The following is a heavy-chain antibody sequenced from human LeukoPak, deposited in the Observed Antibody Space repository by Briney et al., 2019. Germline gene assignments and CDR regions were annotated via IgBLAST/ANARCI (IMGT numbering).Heavy chain of an antibody. J-gene: IGHJ6*03. CDR2: INSDGSST. V-gene: IGHV3-74*01. CDR1: RFTFSTYR. CDR3: ARDLGGTMIDYYYYMDV. D-gene: IGHD5-12*01. Sequence: PGGSLRLSCAASRFTFSTYRMHWVRQAPGKGLVWVSRINSDGSSTSYADSVKGRFTISRDNAKNTLYLQMNSLRAEDTAVYYCARDLGGTMIDYYYYMDVWGKGTTVTVSS.